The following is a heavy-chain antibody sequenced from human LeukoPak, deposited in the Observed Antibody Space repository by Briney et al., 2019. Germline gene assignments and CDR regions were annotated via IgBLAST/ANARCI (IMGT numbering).Heavy chain of an antibody. CDR2: VTGGAVAT. CDR3: ARDSPLKGYNSGWATNSFDF. V-gene: IGHV3-23*01. J-gene: IGHJ4*02. D-gene: IGHD6-19*01. CDR1: GFNFRSYA. Sequence: GGSLRLSCAASGFNFRSYAMSWVRQAPGKGLEWVSTVTGGAVATYYADSVRGRHTISRDNSKNKLYLQMNSLRAGDTAVYYCARDSPLKGYNSGWATNSFDFWGQGTLVTVSS.